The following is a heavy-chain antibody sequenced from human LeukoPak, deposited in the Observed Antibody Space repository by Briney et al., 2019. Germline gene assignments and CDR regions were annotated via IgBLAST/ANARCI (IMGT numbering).Heavy chain of an antibody. CDR3: ASESETTEAVSVDS. CDR1: GFTFSSYS. V-gene: IGHV3-48*04. J-gene: IGHJ4*02. D-gene: IGHD1-7*01. Sequence: GGSLRLSCAASGFTFSSYSMNWVRQAPGKGLEWVSCISSSSSTIYYADSVKGRFTISRDNAKNSPYLQMNSLRAEDTAMYYCASESETTEAVSVDSWGRGTLVTVSS. CDR2: ISSSSSTI.